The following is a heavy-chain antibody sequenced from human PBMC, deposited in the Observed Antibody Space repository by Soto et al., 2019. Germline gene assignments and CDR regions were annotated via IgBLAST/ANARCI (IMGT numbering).Heavy chain of an antibody. J-gene: IGHJ4*02. CDR3: AKSLGPCGEGICLRRHFDS. D-gene: IGHD2-21*01. V-gene: IGHV1-18*01. CDR2: INTSNDNK. Sequence: ASVKVSCKASGYTFTNYGISWVRQAPGEGLEWVGWINTSNDNKLYAQKLQGRLTLTTDTSTTTAYMDLTSLTSDDTAVYYCAKSLGPCGEGICLRRHFDSWGQGTLVTVSS. CDR1: GYTFTNYG.